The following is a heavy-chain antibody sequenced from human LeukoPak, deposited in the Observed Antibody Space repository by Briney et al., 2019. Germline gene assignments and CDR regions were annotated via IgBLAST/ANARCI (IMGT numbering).Heavy chain of an antibody. Sequence: GGSLRLSCAASGFTFSTYAMNWVRQAPGKGLEWVSAISGSGVSTYYADSVKGRFTVSRDNSKNTLYLQMSSLRAEDTAVYYCAKDERNWNYNLASQTYDWGQGTLVTVSS. CDR2: ISGSGVST. D-gene: IGHD1-7*01. V-gene: IGHV3-23*01. CDR1: GFTFSTYA. J-gene: IGHJ4*02. CDR3: AKDERNWNYNLASQTYD.